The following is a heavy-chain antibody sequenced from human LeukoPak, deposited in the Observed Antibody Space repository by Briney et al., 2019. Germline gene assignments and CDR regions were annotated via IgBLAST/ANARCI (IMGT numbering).Heavy chain of an antibody. Sequence: SETLSLTCTVSGGSISGYYWSWIRQPPGKGLEGIGYVYYSGSTNYNPSLKSRVTISVDTSKNQFSLKLSSVTAADTAVYYCASAGGYSSSWYTPEAFDIWGQGTMVTVSS. V-gene: IGHV4-59*01. D-gene: IGHD6-13*01. CDR1: GGSISGYY. CDR2: VYYSGST. J-gene: IGHJ3*02. CDR3: ASAGGYSSSWYTPEAFDI.